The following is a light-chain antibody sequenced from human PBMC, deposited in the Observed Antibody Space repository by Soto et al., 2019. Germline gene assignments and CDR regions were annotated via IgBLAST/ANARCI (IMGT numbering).Light chain of an antibody. CDR3: QQYGGSST. CDR1: QSVSRSY. J-gene: IGKJ1*01. Sequence: EIVLTQSPGTLSLSPGERATLSCRASQSVSRSYVAWYQMKPGQAPRLLIYGASNRANGIPDRFSGSGSGTDFTLTISRLEPEDFAVYLCQQYGGSSTFGQGTKVEI. V-gene: IGKV3-20*01. CDR2: GAS.